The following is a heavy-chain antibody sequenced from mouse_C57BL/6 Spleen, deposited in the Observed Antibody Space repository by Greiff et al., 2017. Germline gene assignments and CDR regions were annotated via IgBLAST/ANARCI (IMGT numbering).Heavy chain of an antibody. CDR1: GYTFTDYN. CDR2: INPNNGGT. Sequence: EVQRVESGPELVKPGASVKIPCKASGYTFTDYNMDWVKQSHGKSLEWIGDINPNNGGTIYNQKFKGKATLTVDKSSSTAYMELRSLTSEDTAVYYCASHSAWFAYWGQGTLVTVSA. CDR3: ASHSAWFAY. J-gene: IGHJ3*01. V-gene: IGHV1-18*01.